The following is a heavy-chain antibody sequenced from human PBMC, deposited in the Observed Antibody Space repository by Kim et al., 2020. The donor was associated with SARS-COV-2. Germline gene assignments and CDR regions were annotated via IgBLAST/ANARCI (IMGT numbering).Heavy chain of an antibody. CDR2: IHYRGTT. J-gene: IGHJ2*01. V-gene: IGHV4-39*01. CDR3: ARHLSGLYF. D-gene: IGHD5-12*01. Sequence: SETPSLTCTVFGDSIRGSRYYWGWIRQPPGKGLVGIGSIHYRGTTYYNPSLQRRATLSVDTSKNQFSLKLTSVTADNTAVYYCARHLSGLYF. CDR1: GDSIRGSRYY.